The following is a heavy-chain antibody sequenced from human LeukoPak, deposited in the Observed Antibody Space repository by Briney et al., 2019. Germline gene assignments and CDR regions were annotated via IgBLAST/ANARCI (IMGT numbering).Heavy chain of an antibody. Sequence: GGSLRLSCAASRFSFSNYWMRWVRQAPGNGLVWVSRVKSDGSNPSYADSVKGRFTISRDNAENMLYLQMNTLGAEDTAVYYCARDIVSGSGSLDYWGQGTLVTVSS. V-gene: IGHV3-74*01. CDR2: VKSDGSNP. D-gene: IGHD3-10*01. CDR1: RFSFSNYW. J-gene: IGHJ4*02. CDR3: ARDIVSGSGSLDY.